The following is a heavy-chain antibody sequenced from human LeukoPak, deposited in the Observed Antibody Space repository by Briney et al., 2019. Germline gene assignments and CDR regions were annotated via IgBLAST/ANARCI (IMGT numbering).Heavy chain of an antibody. V-gene: IGHV3-49*02. Sequence: GRFTISRDDSKSIAYLQMNSLKTEDTAVYYCSNSYYGGDCYSGGYFDYWGQGTLVTVSS. CDR3: SNSYYGGDCYSGGYFDY. J-gene: IGHJ4*02. D-gene: IGHD2-21*02.